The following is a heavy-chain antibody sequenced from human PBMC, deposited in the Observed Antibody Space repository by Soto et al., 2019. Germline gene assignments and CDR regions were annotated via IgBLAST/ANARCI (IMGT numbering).Heavy chain of an antibody. CDR2: TSAYMVT. CDR3: ARDSSGRAIFDS. D-gene: IGHD6-19*01. Sequence: QVQLVQSGGEVKKPGASVKVSCRASGYTFTSYGISWVRQAPGQGLEWRGWTSAYMVTNYAQKFQGRVTMTTDTSTSTAYMELRSLRFDDTAVYYCARDSSGRAIFDSWGQGTLVTVSS. V-gene: IGHV1-18*01. CDR1: GYTFTSYG. J-gene: IGHJ4*02.